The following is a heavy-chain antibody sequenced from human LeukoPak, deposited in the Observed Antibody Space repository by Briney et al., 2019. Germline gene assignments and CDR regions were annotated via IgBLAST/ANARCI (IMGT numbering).Heavy chain of an antibody. V-gene: IGHV1-2*02. D-gene: IGHD1-26*01. Sequence: GASVKVSCKASGYTFAGYYMHWVRQAPGQGLEWMGWINPNSGGTNYAQKFQGRVTMTRDTSISTAYMEPSRLRSDDTAVYYCARVLTSGRKYFDYWGQGTLVTVSS. J-gene: IGHJ4*02. CDR2: INPNSGGT. CDR1: GYTFAGYY. CDR3: ARVLTSGRKYFDY.